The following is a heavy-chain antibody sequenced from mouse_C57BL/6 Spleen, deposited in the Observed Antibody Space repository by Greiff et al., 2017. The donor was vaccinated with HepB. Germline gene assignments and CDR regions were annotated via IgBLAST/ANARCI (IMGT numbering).Heavy chain of an antibody. V-gene: IGHV1-42*01. CDR1: GYSFTGYY. J-gene: IGHJ3*01. CDR3: ARGNSRGGSWFAY. Sequence: VQLKQSGPELVKPGASVKISCKASGYSFTGYYMNWVKQSPEKSLEWIGEINPSTGGTTYNQKFKAKATLTVDKSSSTAYMQLKSLTSEDSAVYYCARGNSRGGSWFAYWGQGTLVTVSA. CDR2: INPSTGGT.